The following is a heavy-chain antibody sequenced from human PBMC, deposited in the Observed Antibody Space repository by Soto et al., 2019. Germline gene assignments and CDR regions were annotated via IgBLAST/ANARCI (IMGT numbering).Heavy chain of an antibody. D-gene: IGHD6-19*01. Sequence: PGGSLRLSCAASGFTFSSYWKSWARQAPGKGLEWVSDITGSGRTYYADSVKGRFTISRDISKNTLFLQMNSLRAEDTAVYYCSGHGSGSAWGQGTLVTVSS. CDR2: ITGSGRT. V-gene: IGHV3-23*01. CDR1: GFTFSSYW. J-gene: IGHJ5*02. CDR3: SGHGSGSA.